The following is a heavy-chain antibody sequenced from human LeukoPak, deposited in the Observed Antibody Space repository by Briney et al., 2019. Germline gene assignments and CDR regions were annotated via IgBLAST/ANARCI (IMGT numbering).Heavy chain of an antibody. Sequence: SVRLSVAACRFTNSCSGRHWLHHEQGKGLEWVAFIRYDGSNKYYADSVKGRFTISRDNSKNTLYLQMNSLRAEDTAVYYCAKLTGDYWGQGTLVTVSS. V-gene: IGHV3-30*02. CDR1: RFTNSCSG. J-gene: IGHJ4*02. CDR3: AKLTGDY. D-gene: IGHD1-14*01. CDR2: IRYDGSNK.